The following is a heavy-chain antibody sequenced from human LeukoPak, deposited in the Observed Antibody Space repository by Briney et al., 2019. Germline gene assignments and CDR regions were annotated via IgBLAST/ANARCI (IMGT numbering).Heavy chain of an antibody. D-gene: IGHD3-10*01. CDR3: ARDPYGSGSYYNANFDY. CDR2: ISWNSGSI. Sequence: GGSLRLSCAASGFTFDDYAMHWVRQAPGKGLEWVSGISWNSGSIGYADSVKGRFTISRDKAKNSLYLQMNSLRAEDTAVYYCARDPYGSGSYYNANFDYWGQGTLVTVSS. J-gene: IGHJ4*02. CDR1: GFTFDDYA. V-gene: IGHV3-9*01.